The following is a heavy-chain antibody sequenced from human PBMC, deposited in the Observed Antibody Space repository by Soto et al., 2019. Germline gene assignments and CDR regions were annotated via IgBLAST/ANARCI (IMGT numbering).Heavy chain of an antibody. Sequence: GGSLRLSCAASGFTFSSYAMHWVRPALGKGLEWVAVISYDGSNKYYADSVKGQVTISADKSISTAYLQWTSLKASDTAIYYCSKFKYSTSVRYLQHWGQGTPVTVSS. V-gene: IGHV3-30-3*02. CDR2: ISYDGSNK. CDR3: SKFKYSTSVRYLQH. CDR1: GFTFSSYA. D-gene: IGHD6-6*01. J-gene: IGHJ1*01.